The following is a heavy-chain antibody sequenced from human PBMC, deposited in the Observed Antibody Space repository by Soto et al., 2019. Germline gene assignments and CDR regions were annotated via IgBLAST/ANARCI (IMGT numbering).Heavy chain of an antibody. J-gene: IGHJ4*02. D-gene: IGHD1-26*01. CDR2: ISSSSTGI. V-gene: IGHV3-48*02. CDR1: GFTFSSYS. Sequence: PGGSLRLSCAASGFTFSSYSMNWVRQAPGKGLEWVSYISSSSTGIFYADSVKGRFTISRDNAKNSLYLQMNSLRDEDTAVYYFSRVDSGSYYAFDYWGQGILVTVS. CDR3: SRVDSGSYYAFDY.